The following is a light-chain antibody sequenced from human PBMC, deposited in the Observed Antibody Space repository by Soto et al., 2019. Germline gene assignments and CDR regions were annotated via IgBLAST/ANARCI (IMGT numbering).Light chain of an antibody. J-gene: IGKJ5*01. CDR1: QDLTSW. Sequence: DIQMTQSPSSVSASVGDKVTITCRASQDLTSWLAWYHQKPGKAPKLLISAASSLQSGVPSRFSGSGSGTDFTLTIRSLQPEDFATYYCQQPISFPITFGQGTRLEIK. CDR3: QQPISFPIT. CDR2: AAS. V-gene: IGKV1D-12*01.